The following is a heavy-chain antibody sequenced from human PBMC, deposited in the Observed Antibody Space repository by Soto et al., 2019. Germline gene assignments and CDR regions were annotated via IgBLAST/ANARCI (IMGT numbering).Heavy chain of an antibody. D-gene: IGHD1-26*01. V-gene: IGHV4-59*01. Sequence: PSETLSLTCTVSGGSISSYYWSWIRQPPGKGLEWIGYIYYSGSTNYNPSLKSRVTISVDTSKNQFSLKLSSVTAADTAVYYCARVGVSYMYYGMDVWGQGTTVTGSS. J-gene: IGHJ6*02. CDR3: ARVGVSYMYYGMDV. CDR1: GGSISSYY. CDR2: IYYSGST.